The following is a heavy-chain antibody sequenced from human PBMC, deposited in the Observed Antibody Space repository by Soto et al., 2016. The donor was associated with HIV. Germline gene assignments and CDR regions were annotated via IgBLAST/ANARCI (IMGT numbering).Heavy chain of an antibody. J-gene: IGHJ4*02. CDR1: GGSIRSSSYY. CDR3: ACLILTGYSFDY. Sequence: QLQLQESGPGLVKPSETLSLTCTVSGGSIRSSSYYWGWIRQPPGKGLEWIGSIYYSGSTYYNPSLKSRVTISVDTSKNQFSLKLSSVTAADTAVYYCACLILTGYSFDYWGQGTLVTVSS. D-gene: IGHD3-9*01. CDR2: IYYSGST. V-gene: IGHV4-39*01.